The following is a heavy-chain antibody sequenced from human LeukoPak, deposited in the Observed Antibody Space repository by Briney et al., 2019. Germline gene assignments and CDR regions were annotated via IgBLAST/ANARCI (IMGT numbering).Heavy chain of an antibody. CDR2: IRYDGSNK. D-gene: IGHD3-9*01. CDR3: AKDLDRGPGSYAFDI. Sequence: PGGSLRLSCAASGFNFDDYVMSWVRQAPGKGLEWVAFIRYDGSNKYYADSVKGRFTISRDNSKNTLYLQMNSLRGEDTAVYYCAKDLDRGPGSYAFDIWGQGTMVTVSS. J-gene: IGHJ3*02. CDR1: GFNFDDYV. V-gene: IGHV3-30*02.